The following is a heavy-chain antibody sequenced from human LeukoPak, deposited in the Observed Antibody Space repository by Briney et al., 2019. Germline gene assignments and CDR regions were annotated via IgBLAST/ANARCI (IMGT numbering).Heavy chain of an antibody. V-gene: IGHV5-51*01. J-gene: IGHJ4*02. CDR1: GYTFTNYW. CDR3: GRSVGYCSDGVCSGYYY. CDR2: IYPGDSDS. Sequence: GESLKISCKGSGYTFTNYWIGWVRQMPGKGLEWMGIIYPGDSDSRYCPSSQSEGTISADKSISTAYLLRSSLQGSETAMYYCGRSVGYCSDGVCSGYYYWGQGTVATVTS. D-gene: IGHD2-8*01.